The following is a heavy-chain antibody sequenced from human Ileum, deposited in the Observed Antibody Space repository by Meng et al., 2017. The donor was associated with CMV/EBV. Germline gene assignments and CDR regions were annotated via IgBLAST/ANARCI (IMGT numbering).Heavy chain of an antibody. D-gene: IGHD2-2*01. V-gene: IGHV3-48*03. CDR2: ISSNGNTI. J-gene: IGHJ4*02. Sequence: GESLKISCTASGFTFNTYEMNWVRQAPGKGLEWVSYISSNGNTIFYADFVKGRFTVSRDNPKNSLYLQMNSLRADDTAVYYCARWYCSTTSCLFDYWGRGALVTVSS. CDR3: ARWYCSTTSCLFDY. CDR1: GFTFNTYE.